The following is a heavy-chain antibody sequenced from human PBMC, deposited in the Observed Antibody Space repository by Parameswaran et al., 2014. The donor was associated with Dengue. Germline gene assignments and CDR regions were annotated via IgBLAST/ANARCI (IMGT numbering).Heavy chain of an antibody. V-gene: IGHV4-34*01. J-gene: IGHJ6*02. CDR2: INHSGST. D-gene: IGHD3-10*01. Sequence: VRQMPGKGLEWIGEINHSGSTNYNPSLKSRVTISVDTSKNQFSLKLSSVTAADTAVYYCARGSMVRGVIIITWSRYYYYYGMDVWGQGTTVTVSS. CDR3: ARGSMVRGVIIITWSRYYYYYGMDV.